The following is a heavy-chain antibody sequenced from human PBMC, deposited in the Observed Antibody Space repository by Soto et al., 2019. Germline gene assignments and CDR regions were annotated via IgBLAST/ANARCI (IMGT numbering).Heavy chain of an antibody. CDR3: AADLYYYSSGYGSNASDH. Sequence: SVSVSCQASGFTLTSSAVQWVRQARGQRREWIGWIVVGSGNTNYAQKFQERVTITRDRSTSTAYMELSSLRSEDTAVYYCAADLYYYSSGYGSNASDHWGPRPRVTVSS. CDR2: IVVGSGNT. CDR1: GFTLTSSA. V-gene: IGHV1-58*01. D-gene: IGHD3-22*01. J-gene: IGHJ3*01.